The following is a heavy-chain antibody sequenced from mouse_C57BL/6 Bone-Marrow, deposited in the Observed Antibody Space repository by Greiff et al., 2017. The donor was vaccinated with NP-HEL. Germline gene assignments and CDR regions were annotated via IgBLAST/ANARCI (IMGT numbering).Heavy chain of an antibody. CDR1: GYSITSGYY. CDR2: ISYDGSN. J-gene: IGHJ1*03. D-gene: IGHD2-5*01. Sequence: EVQLVESGPGLVKPSQSLSLTCSVTGYSITSGYYWNWIRQFPGNKLEWMGYISYDGSNNYNPSLKNRISITRDTSKNQFFLKLNSVTTEDTATYYCAKFYSNYERWYFDVWGTGTTVTVSS. V-gene: IGHV3-6*01. CDR3: AKFYSNYERWYFDV.